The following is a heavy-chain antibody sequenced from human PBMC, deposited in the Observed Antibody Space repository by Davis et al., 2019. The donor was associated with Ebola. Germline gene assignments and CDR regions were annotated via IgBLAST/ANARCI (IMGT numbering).Heavy chain of an antibody. CDR3: ARLGSGSFRD. J-gene: IGHJ4*02. CDR1: DGSISSYY. CDR2: IYYSGST. D-gene: IGHD1-26*01. Sequence: MPSETLSLTCTVSDGSISSYYWSWIRQPPGKGLDWIGYIYYSGSTNYNPSLKSRVSISIDTSKKQFSLKLTSVTAADTAVYYCARLGSGSFRDWGQGTLVTVSS. V-gene: IGHV4-59*08.